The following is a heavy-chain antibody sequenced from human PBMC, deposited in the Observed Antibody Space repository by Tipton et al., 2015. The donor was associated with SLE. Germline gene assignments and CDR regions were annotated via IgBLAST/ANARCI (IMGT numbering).Heavy chain of an antibody. CDR1: GGSITSHY. D-gene: IGHD3-3*01. V-gene: IGHV4-59*08. CDR3: ARLSAYYRVFDL. Sequence: LSLTCSVSGGSITSHYWTWIRQSPGKELEWLAYVSFTGSATYNPSLRSRVSISLDTSENQFSLKVTSGTAADTAVYYCARLSAYYRVFDLWGQGTLVIVAS. CDR2: VSFTGSA. J-gene: IGHJ4*02.